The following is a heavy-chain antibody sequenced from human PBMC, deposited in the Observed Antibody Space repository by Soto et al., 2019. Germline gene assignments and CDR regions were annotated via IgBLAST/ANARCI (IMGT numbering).Heavy chain of an antibody. J-gene: IGHJ3*02. CDR1: GGAISTFY. Sequence: GTLSLTCSVSGGAISTFYWNWIRQSAGKGLEWIGRIYITGSTNVNPSLKSRVMMSVDTSKNQFTLKLNSVTAADTAVYYCARGGRDGFDTWGQGTMVTVSS. CDR3: ARGGRDGFDT. CDR2: IYITGST. V-gene: IGHV4-4*07.